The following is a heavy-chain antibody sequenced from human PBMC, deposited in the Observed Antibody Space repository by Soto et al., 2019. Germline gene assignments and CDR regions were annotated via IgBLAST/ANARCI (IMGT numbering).Heavy chain of an antibody. Sequence: SVPMSLTCTVAGGSSVGSGCCWGWNRQTPGKGLEWIGSIYYSGSTYYNPSLKSRITINPDTSKNQFSLQLNSVTPEDTAVYYCARADIAAAGYYYYGMDVWGQGTTVTVSS. CDR2: IYYSGST. V-gene: IGHV4-39*01. CDR3: ARADIAAAGYYYYGMDV. D-gene: IGHD6-13*01. J-gene: IGHJ6*02. CDR1: GGSSVGSGCC.